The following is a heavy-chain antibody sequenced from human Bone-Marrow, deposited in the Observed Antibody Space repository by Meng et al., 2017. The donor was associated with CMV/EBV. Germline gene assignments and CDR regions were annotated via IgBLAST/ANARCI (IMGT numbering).Heavy chain of an antibody. CDR1: GFTFSGSA. CDR2: ISSSSSYI. J-gene: IGHJ6*02. Sequence: GESLKISCAASGFTFSGSAMHWVRQASGKGLEWVSSISSSSSYIYYADSVKGRFTISRDNAKNSLYLQMNSLRAEDTAVYYCARGRYGSGSYHTYYYYYGMDVWGQGTTVTVSS. D-gene: IGHD3-10*01. CDR3: ARGRYGSGSYHTYYYYYGMDV. V-gene: IGHV3-21*01.